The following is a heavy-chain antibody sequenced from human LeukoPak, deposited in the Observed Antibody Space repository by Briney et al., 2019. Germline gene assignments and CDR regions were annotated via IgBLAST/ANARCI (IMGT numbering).Heavy chain of an antibody. V-gene: IGHV2-70*11. CDR2: IDWDDDK. Sequence: SGPTLVNPTQTLTLTCTFSGFSLSTSGMCVSRIRQPPGKALEWLARIDWDDDKYYSTSLKTRLTISKDTSKNQVVLTMTNMDPVDTATYYCARIPYGSGSYPYFDYWGQGTLVTVSS. CDR3: ARIPYGSGSYPYFDY. CDR1: GFSLSTSGMC. D-gene: IGHD3-10*01. J-gene: IGHJ4*02.